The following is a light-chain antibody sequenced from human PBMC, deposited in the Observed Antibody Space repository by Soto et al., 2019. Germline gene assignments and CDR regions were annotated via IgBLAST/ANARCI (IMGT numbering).Light chain of an antibody. V-gene: IGKV1-9*01. J-gene: IGKJ1*01. Sequence: DIQLTQSPSFLSASVGDRVTITCRAREGISSYVAWYQQKPGKAPELLIYAASTLQSGVPSRFSGSGSGTELTLTISSLQPEDFATYYCQQLNGYPPWTFGQGTKVEVK. CDR3: QQLNGYPPWT. CDR2: AAS. CDR1: EGISSY.